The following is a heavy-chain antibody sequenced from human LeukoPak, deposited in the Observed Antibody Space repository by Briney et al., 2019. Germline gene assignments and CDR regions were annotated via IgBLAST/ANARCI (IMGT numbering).Heavy chain of an antibody. V-gene: IGHV5-51*01. CDR3: TRRTYYDSSGSTFDY. D-gene: IGHD3-22*01. J-gene: IGHJ4*02. CDR1: GYGFTTYW. Sequence: GESLKISCKGSGYGFTTYWIAWVRQMPGKGLEWMGIIYPDDSDARYSPSFQGQVTISADKSISTAYLQWNRLKASDTAMYYCTRRTYYDSSGSTFDYWGQGTLVTVSS. CDR2: IYPDDSDA.